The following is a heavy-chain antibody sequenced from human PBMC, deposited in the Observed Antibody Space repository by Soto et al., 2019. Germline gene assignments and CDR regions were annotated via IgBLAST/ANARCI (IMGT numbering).Heavy chain of an antibody. Sequence: ASVKVSCKASGYTFTSYAMHWVRQAPGQRLEWMGWINAGNGNTKYSQKFQGRVAITRDTSASTAYMELSSLRSEDTAVYYCARAGNFDWLLFYYYYGMDVWGQGTTVTVS. CDR1: GYTFTSYA. CDR2: INAGNGNT. D-gene: IGHD3-9*01. CDR3: ARAGNFDWLLFYYYYGMDV. J-gene: IGHJ6*02. V-gene: IGHV1-3*01.